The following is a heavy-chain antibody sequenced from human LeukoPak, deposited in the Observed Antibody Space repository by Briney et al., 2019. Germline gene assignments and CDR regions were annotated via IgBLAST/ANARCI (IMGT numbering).Heavy chain of an antibody. V-gene: IGHV3-23*01. CDR3: SKDPFGFWSGYRYFDY. CDR2: ISGSGGST. D-gene: IGHD3-3*01. J-gene: IGHJ4*01. CDR1: GFTFSSYA. Sequence: PGGSLRLSCAASGFTFSSYAMSWVRQAPGKGLEWVSAISGSGGSTYYADSVKGRFTISRDNSKNTLYLQMNSLRAEDTAVYYCSKDPFGFWSGYRYFDYWGQGTLVNVS.